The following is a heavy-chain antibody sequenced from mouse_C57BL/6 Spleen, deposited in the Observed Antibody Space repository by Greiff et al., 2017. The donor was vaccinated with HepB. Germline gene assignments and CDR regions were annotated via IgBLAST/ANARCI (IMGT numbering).Heavy chain of an antibody. CDR3: ARGGYDGYYYAMDY. V-gene: IGHV1-54*01. CDR2: INPGSGGS. CDR1: GYAFTNYL. D-gene: IGHD2-2*01. Sequence: QVQLQQSGAELVRPGTSVKVSCKASGYAFTNYLIEWVKQRPGQGLEWIGVINPGSGGSNYNEKFKGKATLTADKSSSTAYMQLSSLTSEDSAVYFCARGGYDGYYYAMDYWGQGTSVTVSS. J-gene: IGHJ4*01.